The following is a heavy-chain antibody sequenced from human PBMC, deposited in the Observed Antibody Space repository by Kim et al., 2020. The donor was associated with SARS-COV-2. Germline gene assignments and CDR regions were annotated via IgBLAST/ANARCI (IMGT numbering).Heavy chain of an antibody. CDR3: ARDRGEVFWVGECATSLDY. J-gene: IGHJ4*02. CDR2: ISSSSSTI. Sequence: GGSLRLSCAASGFTFSSYSMNWVRQAPGKGLEWVSYISSSSSTIYYADSVKGRFTISRDNAKNTLYLQMNSLRAEDTAVYYCARDRGEVFWVGECATSLDYWGQGTLVTVSS. D-gene: IGHD3-10*01. CDR1: GFTFSSYS. V-gene: IGHV3-48*04.